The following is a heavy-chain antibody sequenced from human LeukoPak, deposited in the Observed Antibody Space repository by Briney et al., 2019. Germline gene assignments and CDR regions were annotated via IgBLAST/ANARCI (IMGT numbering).Heavy chain of an antibody. V-gene: IGHV3-74*01. CDR1: GFTFSNYW. J-gene: IGHJ5*02. D-gene: IGHD3-22*01. CDR2: INSDGINT. CDR3: ARDLGQYYDTSDNWFDP. Sequence: AGGSLRLSCAASGFTFSNYWMHWVRQAPRKGLVWVSRINSDGINTSYADSVKGRFTISRDNAKNTLNLQMNSLRAEDTAVYYCARDLGQYYDTSDNWFDPWGQGTLVTVSS.